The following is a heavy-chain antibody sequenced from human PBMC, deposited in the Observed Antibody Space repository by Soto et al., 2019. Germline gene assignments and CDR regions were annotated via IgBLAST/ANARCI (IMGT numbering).Heavy chain of an antibody. CDR1: GGTFSSYA. V-gene: IGHV1-69*06. J-gene: IGHJ5*02. Sequence: QVQLVQSGAEVKKPGSSVKVSCKASGGTFSSYAISWVRQAPGQGLEWMGGIIPIFGTANYAQKFQGRVTISGDKSTSTSYMGLGSLRSEDTAVYFCAGVGWQLEVFWFDPWGQGTLV. CDR3: AGVGWQLEVFWFDP. CDR2: IIPIFGTA. D-gene: IGHD6-6*01.